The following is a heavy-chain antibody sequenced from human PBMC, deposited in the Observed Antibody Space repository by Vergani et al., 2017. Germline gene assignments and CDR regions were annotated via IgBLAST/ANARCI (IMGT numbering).Heavy chain of an antibody. CDR2: VSTGTKSQ. D-gene: IGHD2-2*01. CDR3: AREYSSTSGRAFDF. V-gene: IGHV3-48*01. Sequence: QLVESGGGWVQPGGSLRLSCVVSGFDFSSYIMNWVRQAQGKGLEWVSFVSTGTKSQSYAESLKGRFTISRDSAKNSLYLQMDSLRAEDTAVYYCAREYSSTSGRAFDFWVQGTKGTVSS. CDR1: GFDFSSYI. J-gene: IGHJ3*01.